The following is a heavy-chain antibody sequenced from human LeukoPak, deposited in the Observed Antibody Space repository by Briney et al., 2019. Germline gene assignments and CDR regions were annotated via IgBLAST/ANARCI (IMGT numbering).Heavy chain of an antibody. D-gene: IGHD2-8*01. CDR3: ARNVSAGYFDY. V-gene: IGHV4-39*01. J-gene: IGHJ4*01. CDR2: VYYSGST. CDR1: GGSMTGTTYY. Sequence: SETLSLTCSVSGGSMTGTTYYWAWIRQPPGKGLEWIGSVYYSGSTSYSPSLKSRVTISVDTSKNQFSLRLSSVNAADTAVYYCARNVSAGYFDYWGHGTLVTVSS.